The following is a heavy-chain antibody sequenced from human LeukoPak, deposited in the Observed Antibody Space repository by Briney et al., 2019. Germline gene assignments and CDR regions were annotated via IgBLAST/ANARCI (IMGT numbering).Heavy chain of an antibody. CDR2: ISDSGSTI. J-gene: IGHJ4*02. CDR3: ARGHGGLEY. V-gene: IGHV3-11*01. Sequence: PGGSLRLSCAASGFTFSDKYMSWIRQAPGEGLEWVSYISDSGSTIKYADSVKGRFTISRDNAKNSLYLQMNRLRAEDTAVYFCARGHGGLEYWGQGTLVTVSS. D-gene: IGHD3-10*01. CDR1: GFTFSDKY.